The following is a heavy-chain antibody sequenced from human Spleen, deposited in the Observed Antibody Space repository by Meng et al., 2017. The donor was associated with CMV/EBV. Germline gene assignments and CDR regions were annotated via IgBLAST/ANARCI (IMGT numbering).Heavy chain of an antibody. CDR1: GYPFTGHN. CDR2: IYSNDGST. D-gene: IGHD3-10*01. J-gene: IGHJ4*02. CDR3: ARSHRFGELLYDY. Sequence: CNTSGYPFTGHNIHWVRQAPGQGLEWLGIIYSNDGSTSYSHKFQGRVPLTRDTSRSTVYMELSSLRSEDTAVYYCARSHRFGELLYDYWGQGALVTVSS. V-gene: IGHV1-46*01.